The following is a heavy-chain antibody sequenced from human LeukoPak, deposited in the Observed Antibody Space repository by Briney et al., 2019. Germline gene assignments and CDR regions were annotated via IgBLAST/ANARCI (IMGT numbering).Heavy chain of an antibody. CDR3: AAEDDFLTGYYDFDY. V-gene: IGHV1-58*01. J-gene: IGHJ4*02. D-gene: IGHD3-9*01. Sequence: SVNVSRKASGFTFARSAVQWVRQPRPQRLEWIGWIVVGTGNTKYAQKFQEGLTITRDMSTSTAYMERSSLRSEDSAVYYCAAEDDFLTGYYDFDYWGQGSVVTVSS. CDR1: GFTFARSA. CDR2: IVVGTGNT.